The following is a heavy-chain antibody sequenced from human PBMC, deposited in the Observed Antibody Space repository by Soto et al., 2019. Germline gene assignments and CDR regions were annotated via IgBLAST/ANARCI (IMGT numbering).Heavy chain of an antibody. Sequence: EVQLVESGGGLVLPGRSLTLSRVASGFNFQNYAMQWVRQVPGKGLEWVSGINWSTGTTGYADTVKGRFLLSRDNARKSLYLEMSSLRVEDTAFYSCAIKDYDSGGSDSWGPGTLVTVSS. CDR1: GFNFQNYA. V-gene: IGHV3-9*01. CDR3: AIKDYDSGGSDS. CDR2: INWSTGTT. J-gene: IGHJ4*02. D-gene: IGHD3-16*01.